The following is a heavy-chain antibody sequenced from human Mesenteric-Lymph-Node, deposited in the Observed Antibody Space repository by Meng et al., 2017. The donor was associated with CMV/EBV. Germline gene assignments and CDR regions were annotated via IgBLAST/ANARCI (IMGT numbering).Heavy chain of an antibody. D-gene: IGHD3-22*01. J-gene: IGHJ6*02. CDR3: ARGRYYDSKTWPSRYYLFYAMDV. CDR2: IIPKIGRT. V-gene: IGHV1-69*10. Sequence: SVKVSCKASGGTFSSYAINWVRQAPGQGLEWMGGIIPKIGRTDYAEKFQGRVTITADKSTSTAYMDLRSLKSEDTAVYYCARGRYYDSKTWPSRYYLFYAMDVWGQGTTVTVSS. CDR1: GGTFSSYA.